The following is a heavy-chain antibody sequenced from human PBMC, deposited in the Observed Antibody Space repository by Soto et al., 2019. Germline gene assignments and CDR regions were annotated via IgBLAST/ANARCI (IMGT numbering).Heavy chain of an antibody. D-gene: IGHD1-1*01. Sequence: QVHLVQSGAEVQKPGASVKVSCKGSGYTFTSYGITWVRQAPGQGLEWMGWISAHNGNTDYAQKLQGRVTVTRETSTSTAYMGLRSLRSDDTAVYYCARGRYGDYWGQGALVTVSS. CDR1: GYTFTSYG. J-gene: IGHJ4*02. CDR2: ISAHNGNT. CDR3: ARGRYGDY. V-gene: IGHV1-18*01.